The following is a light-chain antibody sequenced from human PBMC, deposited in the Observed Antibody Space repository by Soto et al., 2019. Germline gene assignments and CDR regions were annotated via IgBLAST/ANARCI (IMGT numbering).Light chain of an antibody. CDR3: QQYGGSPIT. Sequence: IVLTQSPGTLSLSPGERVTLSCRASQSVTTRLAWYQHKPGQAPTLLMSGASSRASGVPGRFSGSGSGTDITLTITRLAPEDFALYYCQQYGGSPITFGLGTRLEIK. V-gene: IGKV3-20*01. J-gene: IGKJ5*01. CDR1: QSVTTR. CDR2: GAS.